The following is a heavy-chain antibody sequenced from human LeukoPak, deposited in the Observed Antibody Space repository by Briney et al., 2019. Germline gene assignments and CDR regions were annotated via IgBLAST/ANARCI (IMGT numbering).Heavy chain of an antibody. V-gene: IGHV3-30*03. J-gene: IGHJ5*02. CDR2: ISYDGSNK. Sequence: GGSLRLSCAASGFTFSSYGMHWVRQAPGKGLEWVAVISYDGSNKYYADSVKGRFTISRDNSKSTLYLQMNSLTTDDTAVYYCARDASGRTGSPDRWGQGTLVTVSS. CDR3: ARDASGRTGSPDR. CDR1: GFTFSSYG. D-gene: IGHD1-26*01.